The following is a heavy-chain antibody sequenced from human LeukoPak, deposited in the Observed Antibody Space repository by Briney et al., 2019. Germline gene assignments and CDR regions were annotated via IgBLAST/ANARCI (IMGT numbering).Heavy chain of an antibody. D-gene: IGHD6-19*01. CDR1: GDTFTSYY. Sequence: ASVKVSCKASGDTFTSYYMHWVRQAPGQGLEWMGIINPSGGSTSYAQKFQGRVTMTRDTSTSTVYMELSSLRSEDTAVYYCAREVIAVAGTIRSDFDYWGQGTLVTVSS. CDR3: AREVIAVAGTIRSDFDY. J-gene: IGHJ4*02. CDR2: INPSGGST. V-gene: IGHV1-46*01.